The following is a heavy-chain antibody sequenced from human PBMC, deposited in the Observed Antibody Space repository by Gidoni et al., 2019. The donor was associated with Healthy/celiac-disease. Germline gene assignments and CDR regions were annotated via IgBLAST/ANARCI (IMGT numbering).Heavy chain of an antibody. CDR3: AREATYYYDSSGYYHRIYMDV. J-gene: IGHJ6*03. CDR1: GGSISSGSYY. Sequence: QVQLQESGPGLVKPSQTLSLTCTVSGGSISSGSYYWSWIRQPAGKGLEWIGRIYTSGSTNYNPSLKSRVTISVDTSKNQFSLKLSSVTAADTAVYYCAREATYYYDSSGYYHRIYMDVWGKGTTVTVSS. CDR2: IYTSGST. V-gene: IGHV4-61*02. D-gene: IGHD3-22*01.